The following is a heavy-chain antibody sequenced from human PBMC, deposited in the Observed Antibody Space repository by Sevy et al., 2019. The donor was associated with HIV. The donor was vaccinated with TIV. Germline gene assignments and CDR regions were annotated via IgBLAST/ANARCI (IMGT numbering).Heavy chain of an antibody. V-gene: IGHV3-33*01. Sequence: GGSLRLSCAASGFTFSTYGMHWVRQAPGKWLEWVAVIWFDESNTYYADSVKGRITISRDIAKNTLHLQMNSLRAEDTAVYYCARDLEFYDYGDYGPAFMPDYWGQGTLVTVSS. D-gene: IGHD4-17*01. CDR1: GFTFSTYG. CDR2: IWFDESNT. J-gene: IGHJ4*02. CDR3: ARDLEFYDYGDYGPAFMPDY.